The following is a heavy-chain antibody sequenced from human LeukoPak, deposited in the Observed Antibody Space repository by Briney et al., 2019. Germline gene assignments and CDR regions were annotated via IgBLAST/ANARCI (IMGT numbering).Heavy chain of an antibody. CDR3: WKFGGYEERGDDY. D-gene: IGHD5-12*01. J-gene: IGHJ4*02. Sequence: SVKVSCKASGGTFSSYAISWVRQAPGQGLEWMGGIIPIFGTANYAQKFQGSVTFTADKSTSTAYMELSSLISEDTAVYYCWKFGGYEERGDDYWGQGTLVTVSS. CDR2: IIPIFGTA. V-gene: IGHV1-69*06. CDR1: GGTFSSYA.